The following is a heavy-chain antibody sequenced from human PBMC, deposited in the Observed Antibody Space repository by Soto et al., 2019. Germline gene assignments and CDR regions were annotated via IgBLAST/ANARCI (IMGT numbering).Heavy chain of an antibody. CDR3: ARVAPCGYSYGYHPNYFDY. J-gene: IGHJ4*02. CDR1: GGTFSSYA. D-gene: IGHD5-18*01. Sequence: SVKVSCKASGGTFSSYAISWVRQAPGQGLEWMGGIIPIFGTANYAQKFQGRVTITADKSTSTAYMELSSLRSEDTAVYYCARVAPCGYSYGYHPNYFDYWGQGTLVTVSS. V-gene: IGHV1-69*06. CDR2: IIPIFGTA.